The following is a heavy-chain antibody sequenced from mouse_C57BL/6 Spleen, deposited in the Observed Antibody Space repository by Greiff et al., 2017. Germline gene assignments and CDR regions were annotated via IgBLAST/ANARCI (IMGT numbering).Heavy chain of an antibody. V-gene: IGHV1-54*01. CDR2: INPGSGGT. Sequence: VKLQESGAELVRPGTSVKVSCKASGYAFTNYLIAWVKQRPGQGLEWIGVINPGSGGTNYNEKFKGKATLTADKSSSTAYMQLSSLTSEDSAVYFCARKGDDGPFDYWGQGTTLTVSS. D-gene: IGHD2-3*01. CDR3: ARKGDDGPFDY. CDR1: GYAFTNYL. J-gene: IGHJ2*01.